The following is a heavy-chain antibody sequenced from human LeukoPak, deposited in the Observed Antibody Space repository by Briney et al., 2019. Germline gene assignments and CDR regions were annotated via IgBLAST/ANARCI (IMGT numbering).Heavy chain of an antibody. CDR3: ARRAGAYSHPYDY. D-gene: IGHD4/OR15-4a*01. J-gene: IGHJ4*02. Sequence: QSGGSLSLYCTVSGFTVSSNSMSWVRQAPGKGLEWVSFIYSDNTHYSDSVKGRFTISRDNSKNTLYLQMNSLRAEDTAVYYCARRAGAYSHPYDYWGQGTLVTVSS. V-gene: IGHV3-53*01. CDR2: IYSDNT. CDR1: GFTVSSNS.